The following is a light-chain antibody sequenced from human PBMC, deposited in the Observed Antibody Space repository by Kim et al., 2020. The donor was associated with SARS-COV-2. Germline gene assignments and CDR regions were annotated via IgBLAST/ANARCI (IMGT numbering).Light chain of an antibody. J-gene: IGKJ2*01. CDR2: GAS. CDR1: QSVSRN. CDR3: QQYNNWPPYT. V-gene: IGKV3-15*01. Sequence: EIVMTQSPATLSVSPGERATLSCRASQSVSRNLAWYQQKPGQAPRLLIYGASTRATGVPARFSGSGSGTEFTLTISSLQSGDFAVYYCQQYNNWPPYTCGQGTKLEI.